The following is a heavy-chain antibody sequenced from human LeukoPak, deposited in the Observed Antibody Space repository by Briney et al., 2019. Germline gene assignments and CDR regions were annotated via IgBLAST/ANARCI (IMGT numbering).Heavy chain of an antibody. Sequence: GGSLRLSCTASGFTFGDYAMSWFRQAPGKGLEWVGFIRSKAYGGTTEYAASVKGRFTISRDDSKSIAYLQMNSLKTEDTAVYYCTRDVTYYYGSGSYYNADYYYYYMDVWGKGTTVTVSS. CDR2: IRSKAYGGTT. D-gene: IGHD3-10*01. J-gene: IGHJ6*03. CDR3: TRDVTYYYGSGSYYNADYYYYYMDV. V-gene: IGHV3-49*03. CDR1: GFTFGDYA.